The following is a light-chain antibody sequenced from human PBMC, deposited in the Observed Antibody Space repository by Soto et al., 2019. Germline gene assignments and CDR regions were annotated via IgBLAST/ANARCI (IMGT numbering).Light chain of an antibody. V-gene: IGKV3-20*01. CDR3: QQYGSSRT. J-gene: IGKJ1*01. CDR1: QSGSSSY. CDR2: GAS. Sequence: EIGLTQSPGTLSLSPGERATLSCRASQSGSSSYLARYQQKPGQAHRLLIYGASSRATVIPDRFSGSGSGTDVPLNISRLEPDDFAVDYGQQYGSSRTFGHGTKVEIK.